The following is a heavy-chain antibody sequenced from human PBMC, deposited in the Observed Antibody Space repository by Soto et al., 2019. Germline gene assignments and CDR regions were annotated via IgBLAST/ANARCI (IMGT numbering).Heavy chain of an antibody. D-gene: IGHD3-10*01. J-gene: IGHJ4*02. CDR3: AKKVNSGSGSQFFDY. Sequence: LRLSCAASGFTFSSYSMSWVRQAPGKGLEWVSGFRSGGDDETTYYADAVRGRFTISRDNSKNTLFLQMNSLRAEDTAIYYCAKKVNSGSGSQFFDYWGQGTLVTVSS. CDR1: GFTFSSYS. CDR2: FRSGGDDETT. V-gene: IGHV3-23*01.